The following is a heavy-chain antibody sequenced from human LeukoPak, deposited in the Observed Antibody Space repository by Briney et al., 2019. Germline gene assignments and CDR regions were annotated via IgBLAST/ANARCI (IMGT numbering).Heavy chain of an antibody. D-gene: IGHD6-13*01. Sequence: GGSLRLSCAASGFTFSSYAMSWVRQAPGKGLEWVSAISGSGGSTYYADSVKGRFTSARDNSKNTLYLQMNSLRAEDTAVYYCAKNQQLVPGYWGQGTLVTVSS. V-gene: IGHV3-23*01. CDR2: ISGSGGST. J-gene: IGHJ4*02. CDR3: AKNQQLVPGY. CDR1: GFTFSSYA.